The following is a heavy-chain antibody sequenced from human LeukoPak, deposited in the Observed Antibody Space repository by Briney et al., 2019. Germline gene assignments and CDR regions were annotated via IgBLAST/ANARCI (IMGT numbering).Heavy chain of an antibody. CDR3: AGSETIGYIPREWDYWYFDV. Sequence: GGSLRLSCAASGFTVSSNYMSWVRQPPGKGLEWVSSISSGSSYIYYADSVKGRFTISRDNAKNSLYLQMSSLRAEDTAVYYCAGSETIGYIPREWDYWYFDVWGRGTLVTVSS. D-gene: IGHD5-18*01. CDR2: ISSGSSYI. V-gene: IGHV3-21*01. CDR1: GFTVSSNY. J-gene: IGHJ2*01.